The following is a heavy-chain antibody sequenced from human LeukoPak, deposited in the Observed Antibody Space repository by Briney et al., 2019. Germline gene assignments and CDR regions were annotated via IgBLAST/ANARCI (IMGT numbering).Heavy chain of an antibody. J-gene: IGHJ6*02. D-gene: IGHD3-9*01. Sequence: GGSLRLSCAASGLTFDDYTMHWVRQAPGKGLEWVSLISWDGGSTYYADSVKGRFTISRDNSKNSLYLQMNSLRTEDTALYYCAKDIGRYFDTHGRHYYYYGMDVWGQGTTVTVSS. CDR2: ISWDGGST. CDR1: GLTFDDYT. CDR3: AKDIGRYFDTHGRHYYYYGMDV. V-gene: IGHV3-43*01.